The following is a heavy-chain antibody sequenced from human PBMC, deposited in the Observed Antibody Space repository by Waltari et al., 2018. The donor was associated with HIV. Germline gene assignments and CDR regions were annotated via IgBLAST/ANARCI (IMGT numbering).Heavy chain of an antibody. CDR1: GYSLSRGYN. Sequence: QVQLQESGPGLVKPSETLSLICAVSGYSLSRGYNWGWIREPPGEGLEWIGSTSYSEGTYYNPSLRSRVTISLDTSKYQFSLNLNSVTAADTAVYFCARRRAQGDFDYWGQGTLVTVSS. D-gene: IGHD1-26*01. CDR2: TSYSEGT. J-gene: IGHJ4*02. CDR3: ARRRAQGDFDY. V-gene: IGHV4-38-2*01.